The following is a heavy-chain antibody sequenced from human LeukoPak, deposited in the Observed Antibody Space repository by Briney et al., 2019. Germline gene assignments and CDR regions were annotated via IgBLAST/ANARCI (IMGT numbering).Heavy chain of an antibody. CDR1: GYTFTSYD. Sequence: ASVKVSCKASGYTFTSYDINWVRQATGQGLEWMGWMNPNSGNTGYSQKFQGRVTMTRNTSISIAYMELSSLRSEDTAVYYCARGLSWDGYMYYFDYWGQGTLVTVSS. CDR3: ARGLSWDGYMYYFDY. V-gene: IGHV1-8*01. CDR2: MNPNSGNT. D-gene: IGHD5-24*01. J-gene: IGHJ4*02.